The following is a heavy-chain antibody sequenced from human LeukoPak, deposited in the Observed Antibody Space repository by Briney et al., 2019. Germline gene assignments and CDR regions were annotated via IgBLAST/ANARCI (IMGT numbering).Heavy chain of an antibody. V-gene: IGHV3-48*01. Sequence: GGSLRLSCAASGLTISSYSMNWVRQALGKGLQWVSYISSSSSTIYYADSVKGRFTISRDNAKNSLYLQMNSLRAKDTAVYYCARALWFGETFPAYWGQGTLVTVSS. CDR2: ISSSSSTI. J-gene: IGHJ4*02. CDR1: GLTISSYS. CDR3: ARALWFGETFPAY. D-gene: IGHD3-10*01.